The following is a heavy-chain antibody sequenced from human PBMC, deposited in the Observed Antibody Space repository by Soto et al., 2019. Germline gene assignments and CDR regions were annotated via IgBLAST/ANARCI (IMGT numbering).Heavy chain of an antibody. CDR2: ISAYNGNT. CDR3: ARKRNDYGDDWWFDP. J-gene: IGHJ5*02. CDR1: GYTFTSYG. V-gene: IGHV1-18*01. Sequence: QVQLVQSGAEVKKPGASVKVSCKASGYTFTSYGISWVRQAPGQGLEWMGWISAYNGNTNYAQKLQGRVTMTTDTSTSTAYMERRSLRSDDTAVYYCARKRNDYGDDWWFDPWGQGTLVTVSS. D-gene: IGHD4-17*01.